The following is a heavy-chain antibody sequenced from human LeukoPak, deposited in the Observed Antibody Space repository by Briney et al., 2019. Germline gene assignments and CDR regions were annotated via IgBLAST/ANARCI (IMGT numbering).Heavy chain of an antibody. J-gene: IGHJ5*02. V-gene: IGHV3-33*06. CDR1: GFTSSHYG. D-gene: IGHD4-11*01. CDR3: AKDAQRGFDYSNSLEH. CDR2: IWSDGTEK. Sequence: GGSLRLSCAASGFTSSHYGMHWVRHTPRKGLERVAVIWSDGTEKYYADAVKGRFTISRDNYINTLYLEMDSLRGDDTAVYYCAKDAQRGFDYSNSLEHWGQGALVTVSS.